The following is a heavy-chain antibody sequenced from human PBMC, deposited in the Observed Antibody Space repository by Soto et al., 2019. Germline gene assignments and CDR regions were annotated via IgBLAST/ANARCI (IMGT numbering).Heavy chain of an antibody. V-gene: IGHV3-23*01. CDR2: ISGSGGST. D-gene: IGHD3-9*01. Sequence: SLRLSCAASGFTFSNYAMSWVRQAPGKGLEWVSTISGSGGSTYYADSVKGRFTISRDNSKNTLYLQMNSLRAEDTAVYYCAKSRVRLRYFDWADYWGQGTLVTVSS. CDR1: GFTFSNYA. J-gene: IGHJ4*02. CDR3: AKSRVRLRYFDWADY.